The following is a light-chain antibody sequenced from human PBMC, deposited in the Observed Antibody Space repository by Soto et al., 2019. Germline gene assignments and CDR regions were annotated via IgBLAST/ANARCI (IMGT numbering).Light chain of an antibody. V-gene: IGKV3-15*01. CDR2: GAS. CDR3: QQYKSFWT. CDR1: QSISDT. Sequence: EIVMTQSPATLSVSPGGRATLSCRASQSISDTLAWYQQKPGQAPRLLIYGASTRVPGFPARFSGSGSGTDFTLTISSLQSEDFATYYCQQYKSFWTFGQGTKVDI. J-gene: IGKJ1*01.